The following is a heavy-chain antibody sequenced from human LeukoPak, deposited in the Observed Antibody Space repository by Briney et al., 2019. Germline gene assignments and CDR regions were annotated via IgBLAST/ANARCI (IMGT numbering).Heavy chain of an antibody. V-gene: IGHV3-23*01. Sequence: GGSVRLSCAASGLTFSSFAMSWVRQAPGKGLEWVSGFSGSGDNTYYADSVKGRFTISRDDSKNTLSLQMNSLRVEDTAVYYCARDLAWGAFDYWGQGTLVTASS. CDR2: FSGSGDNT. J-gene: IGHJ4*02. CDR1: GLTFSSFA. D-gene: IGHD7-27*01. CDR3: ARDLAWGAFDY.